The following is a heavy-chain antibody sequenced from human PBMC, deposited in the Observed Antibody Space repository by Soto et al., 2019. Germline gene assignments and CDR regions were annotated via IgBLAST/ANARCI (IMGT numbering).Heavy chain of an antibody. D-gene: IGHD2-15*01. CDR2: LGAADDP. CDR1: AFTLSAYD. J-gene: IGHJ6*02. CDR3: ARAYSGRLPRRADYYHVMDV. V-gene: IGHV3-13*05. Sequence: GSLRLSCAASAFTLSAYDMHWVRQPNGKGLEWVSALGAADDPYYLGSVKGRFTISRENAKNSLYLQMKNLRAGDTAVYYCARAYSGRLPRRADYYHVMDVSGQVTKGTASS.